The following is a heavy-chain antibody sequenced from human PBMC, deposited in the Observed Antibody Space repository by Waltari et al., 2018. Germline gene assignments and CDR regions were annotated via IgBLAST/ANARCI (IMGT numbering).Heavy chain of an antibody. Sequence: QVQLQESGPGLVKPSQTLSLTCTVSGGSISSGSYYWRWIRQPAGKGLEWIGRIYTSGSTNYNPSLKSRVTISVDTSKNQFSLKLSSVTAADTAVYYCAREIRPYFDYWGQGTLVTVSS. V-gene: IGHV4-61*02. CDR3: AREIRPYFDY. CDR1: GGSISSGSYY. D-gene: IGHD3-10*01. J-gene: IGHJ4*02. CDR2: IYTSGST.